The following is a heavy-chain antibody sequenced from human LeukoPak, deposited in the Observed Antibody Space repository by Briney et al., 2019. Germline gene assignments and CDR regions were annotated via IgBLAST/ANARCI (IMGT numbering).Heavy chain of an antibody. CDR2: INHNSGGT. J-gene: IGHJ4*02. V-gene: IGHV1-2*07. D-gene: IGHD3-10*01. CDR1: GYTFTGYY. CDR3: ARTYYYGSGFDY. Sequence: SVKVSFKASGYTFTGYYIHLVRQAPGQGLEWMGLINHNSGGTNYAHKVQVRVTITSDTAISKAYMDLNRLRARDTGVYFCARTYYYGSGFDYWGQGTLVTVSS.